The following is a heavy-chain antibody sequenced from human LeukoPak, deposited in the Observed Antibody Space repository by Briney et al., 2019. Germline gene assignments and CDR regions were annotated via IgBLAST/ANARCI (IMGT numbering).Heavy chain of an antibody. CDR1: GFTFTNYG. Sequence: GGSLRLSCTTSGFTFTNYGINWVRQAPGKGLEWVAAIWYDGSKTSYTDSVKGRFTVSRDISKNTVHLQMNGLKAEDTAVYYCARDRVGVQVPAANTNWFDPWGQGTLVTVSS. CDR2: IWYDGSKT. CDR3: ARDRVGVQVPAANTNWFDP. D-gene: IGHD2-2*01. V-gene: IGHV3-33*01. J-gene: IGHJ5*02.